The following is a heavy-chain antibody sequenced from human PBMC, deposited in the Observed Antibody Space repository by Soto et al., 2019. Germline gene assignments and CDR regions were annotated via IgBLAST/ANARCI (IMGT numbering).Heavy chain of an antibody. CDR1: GGTFSDYA. J-gene: IGHJ6*02. V-gene: IGHV1-69*06. CDR3: ARDRIQLRLGKYSFNGMDV. D-gene: IGHD3-16*01. Sequence: QVQLVQSGAEMRKPGSSLRVSCKASGGTFSDYAFSWVRQAPGQGLEWMGGIVPRFGSPNYAQKFRGRGTITADTSPSTVYMALSSLRFDDTAVYFCARDRIQLRLGKYSFNGMDVWGQGTTIIVSS. CDR2: IVPRFGSP.